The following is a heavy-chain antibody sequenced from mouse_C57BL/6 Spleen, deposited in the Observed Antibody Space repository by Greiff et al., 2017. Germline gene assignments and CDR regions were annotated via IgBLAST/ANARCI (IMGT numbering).Heavy chain of an antibody. J-gene: IGHJ4*01. Sequence: EVMLVESGGGLVKPGGSLKLSCAASGFTFSDYGMHWVRQAPEKGLEWVAYISSGSSTIYYADTVKGRFTISRDNAKNTLFLQKTRLRSEDTAMYYCARDYYAMDYWGQGTLVTVSS. CDR1: GFTFSDYG. CDR2: ISSGSSTI. V-gene: IGHV5-17*01. CDR3: ARDYYAMDY.